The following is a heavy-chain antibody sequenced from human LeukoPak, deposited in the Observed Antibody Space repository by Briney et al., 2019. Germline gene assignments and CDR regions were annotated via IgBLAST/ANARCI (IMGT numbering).Heavy chain of an antibody. D-gene: IGHD5-18*01. CDR3: ARDRRGYSYGYNYYYGMDV. CDR1: GGSISSYY. CDR2: INHSGST. V-gene: IGHV4-34*01. Sequence: PSETLSLTCTVSGGSISSYYWSWIRQPPGKGLEWIGEINHSGSTNYNPSLKSRVTISVDTSKNQFSLKLSSVTAADTAVYYCARDRRGYSYGYNYYYGMDVWGQGTTVTVSS. J-gene: IGHJ6*02.